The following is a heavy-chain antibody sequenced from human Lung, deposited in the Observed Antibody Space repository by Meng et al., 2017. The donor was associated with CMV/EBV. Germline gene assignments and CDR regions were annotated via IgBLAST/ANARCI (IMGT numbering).Heavy chain of an antibody. CDR2: IYHSGST. CDR3: ARLVTNPYYYYGMDV. CDR1: GGSFSGYY. V-gene: IGHV4-34*01. D-gene: IGHD4-11*01. Sequence: LXCAVYGGSFSGYYWSWIRQPPGKGLEWIGEIYHSGSTNYNPSLKSRVTISVDTSKNQFSLKLSSVTAADTAVYYCARLVTNPYYYYGMDVWGQGXTVTVSS. J-gene: IGHJ6*02.